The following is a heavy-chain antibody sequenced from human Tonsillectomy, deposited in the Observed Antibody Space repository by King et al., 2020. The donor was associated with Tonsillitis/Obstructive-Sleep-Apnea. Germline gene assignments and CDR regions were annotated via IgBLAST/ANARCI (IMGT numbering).Heavy chain of an antibody. Sequence: QLVQSGAEVKKPGSSVKVSCKASGGTFSSYAISWVRQAPGQGLEWMGGIIPIFGTANYAQKFQGRVTITADESTSTAYMELSSLRSEDTAVYYCARPVDYGDKRLYYYYMDVWGKGTTVTVSS. CDR1: GGTFSSYA. CDR2: IIPIFGTA. V-gene: IGHV1-69*01. J-gene: IGHJ6*03. D-gene: IGHD4-17*01. CDR3: ARPVDYGDKRLYYYYMDV.